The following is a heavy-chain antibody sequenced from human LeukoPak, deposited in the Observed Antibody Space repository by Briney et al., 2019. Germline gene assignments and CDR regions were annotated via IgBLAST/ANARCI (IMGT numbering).Heavy chain of an antibody. V-gene: IGHV3-48*03. CDR3: ARDFYGDYVAAFDL. CDR1: GFTFSEYE. Sequence: PGGSLRLSCAVSGFTFSEYEMNWVRQAPGKGLEWISYITSSGRTTNYADAVRGRFTISRDSAKNSLFLQMNSLRVDDTAVYYCARDFYGDYVAAFDLWGQGTMVTVSS. CDR2: ITSSGRTT. J-gene: IGHJ3*01. D-gene: IGHD4-17*01.